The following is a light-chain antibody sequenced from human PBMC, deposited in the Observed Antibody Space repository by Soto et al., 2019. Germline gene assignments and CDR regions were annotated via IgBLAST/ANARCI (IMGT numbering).Light chain of an antibody. Sequence: ETVLTQSPGTLSLFPGETATLSCRASQTVTTNYLAWYQQKPDQAPRLLIYGASSRATGIPDRFSGSGSGTDFTLTISRLEPEDFAVYYCQQYGSSVFTFGQGTKLEIK. CDR1: QTVTTNY. J-gene: IGKJ2*01. CDR2: GAS. V-gene: IGKV3-20*01. CDR3: QQYGSSVFT.